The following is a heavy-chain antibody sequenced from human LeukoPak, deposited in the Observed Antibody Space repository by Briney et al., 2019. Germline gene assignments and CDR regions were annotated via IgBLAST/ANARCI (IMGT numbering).Heavy chain of an antibody. CDR2: ISASGGVT. CDR1: GFTFSSYA. CDR3: ARDYWWNYDY. Sequence: LSGGSLRLSCAASGFTFSSYAMSWVRQVPGKGLEWVSSISASGGVTHYPGSVRGRFTISRDNSKNTIYLQMDSLRAEDTAIYYCARDYWWNYDYWGQGTLVTVSS. D-gene: IGHD1-7*01. J-gene: IGHJ4*02. V-gene: IGHV3-23*01.